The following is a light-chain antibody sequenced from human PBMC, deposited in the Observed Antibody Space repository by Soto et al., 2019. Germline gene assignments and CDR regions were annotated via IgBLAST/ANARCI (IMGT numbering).Light chain of an antibody. J-gene: IGKJ2*01. Sequence: EIVLTQSPGTLSLSPGERATLSCRASQSVSSSYLAWYQQKPGQAPRLLIYGASSRATGIPDRFSGSGSGTDFTLTSSRLEPEDFAVYYCQQYGSYPDILGQGTKLEIK. V-gene: IGKV3-20*01. CDR3: QQYGSYPDI. CDR1: QSVSSSY. CDR2: GAS.